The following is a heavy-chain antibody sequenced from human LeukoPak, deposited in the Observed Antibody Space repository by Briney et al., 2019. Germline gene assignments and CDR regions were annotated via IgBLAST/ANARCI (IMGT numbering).Heavy chain of an antibody. D-gene: IGHD5-12*01. CDR3: AREHSGYDFPGRDYYYMDV. V-gene: IGHV3-21*01. CDR1: GFTFTNYN. J-gene: IGHJ6*03. Sequence: GSLRLSCAASGFTFTNYNMNWVRQAPGKGLEWVSSISSTSRSYIYYADSVKGRFTISRDNAKNSLYLRMNSLRAEDTAVYYCAREHSGYDFPGRDYYYMDVWGKGTTVTVSS. CDR2: ISSTSRSYI.